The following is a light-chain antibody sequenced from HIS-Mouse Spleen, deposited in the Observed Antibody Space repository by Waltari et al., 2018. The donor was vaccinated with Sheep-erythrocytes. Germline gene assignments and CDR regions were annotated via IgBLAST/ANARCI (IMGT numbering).Light chain of an antibody. CDR1: KLGDKY. J-gene: IGLJ2*01. CDR3: QAWDSSTAWNVV. CDR2: QDS. V-gene: IGLV3-1*01. Sequence: SYELTQPPSVSVSPGQTASITCPGDKLGDKYACWYQHKPGQSPVLVIYQDSKRPSGIPERFSGSNSGNTATLTISGTQAMDEADYYCQAWDSSTAWNVVFGGGTKLTVL.